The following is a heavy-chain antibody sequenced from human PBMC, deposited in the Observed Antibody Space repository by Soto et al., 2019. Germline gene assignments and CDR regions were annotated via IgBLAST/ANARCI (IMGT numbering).Heavy chain of an antibody. CDR3: ARGSVVAATLFDY. CDR1: GGSISSGGYY. CDR2: IYYSGST. J-gene: IGHJ4*02. D-gene: IGHD2-15*01. Sequence: QVQLQESGPGLVKPSQTLSLTCTVSGGSISSGGYYWSWIRQHPGKGLEWIGYIYYSGSTYYNPSLKSRVTISVETSKNQFSLKLSSVTAADTAVYYCARGSVVAATLFDYRGQGTLVTVSS. V-gene: IGHV4-31*03.